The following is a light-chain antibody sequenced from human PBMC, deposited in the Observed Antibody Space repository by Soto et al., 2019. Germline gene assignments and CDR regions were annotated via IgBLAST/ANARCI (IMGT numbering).Light chain of an antibody. J-gene: IGLJ1*01. V-gene: IGLV2-14*01. Sequence: QSALTQPASVSGSPGQSITISCTGTSSDVGAYNYVSWYQQQPGKAPKLMIYEVSNRPSGVSNRFSGSKSGNTASLTISGLQAEYEADYYCSSYTTYSTYVFGTGTKLTVL. CDR3: SSYTTYSTYV. CDR1: SSDVGAYNY. CDR2: EVS.